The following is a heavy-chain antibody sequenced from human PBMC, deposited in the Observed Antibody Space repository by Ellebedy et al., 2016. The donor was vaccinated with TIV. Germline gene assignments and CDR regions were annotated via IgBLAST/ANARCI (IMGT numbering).Heavy chain of an antibody. CDR3: AGVRHSWFDP. J-gene: IGHJ5*02. CDR1: GGSTSRYY. CDR2: LYHSGSA. Sequence: MPGGSLRLSCTVSGGSTSRYYWSWLRQPPGKGLEWIGYLYHSGSANYHPSPRSRVTISSDTSKKKITLNLTSVTAADTAIYYCAGVRHSWFDPWGQGTLVTVSS. V-gene: IGHV4-59*01.